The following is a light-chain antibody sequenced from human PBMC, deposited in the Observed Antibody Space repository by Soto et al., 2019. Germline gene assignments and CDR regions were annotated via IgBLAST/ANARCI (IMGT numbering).Light chain of an antibody. V-gene: IGKV1-17*03. CDR1: QGISRF. J-gene: IGKJ2*01. CDR3: LQHNSYPYT. CDR2: AAS. Sequence: DIKMTQSPSSVSASVGDRVTITCRASQGISRFLAWYQQKSGKAPKFLIYAASSLQSGVLSRFSGSGSGTDFTLTISGLQPEDLATYYCLQHNSYPYTFGQGTKLEIK.